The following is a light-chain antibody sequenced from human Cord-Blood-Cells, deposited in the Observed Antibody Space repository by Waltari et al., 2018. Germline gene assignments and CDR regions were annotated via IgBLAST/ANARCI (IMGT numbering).Light chain of an antibody. CDR2: AAS. CDR3: QQSYSTRYT. CDR1: QSISSY. Sequence: DIQMTPSPSSLSASVGDRVPITCRASQSISSYLNWYQQKPGKAPKLLIYAASSLQSGVPSRFSGSGSGTDFTLTISSLQPEDFATYYCQQSYSTRYTFGQGTKLEIK. V-gene: IGKV1-39*01. J-gene: IGKJ2*01.